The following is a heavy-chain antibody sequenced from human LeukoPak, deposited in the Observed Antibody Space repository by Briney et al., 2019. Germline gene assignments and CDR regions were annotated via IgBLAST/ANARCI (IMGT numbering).Heavy chain of an antibody. CDR2: ISAYNGNT. Sequence: EASVKVSCKASGYTFTSYGISWVRQAPGQGLEWMGWISAYNGNTNYAQKLQGRVTMTTDTSTSTAYMELRSLRSDDTAVYYCAILGYCSGGSCYSGQVRQDNRFDPWGQGTLVTVSS. J-gene: IGHJ5*02. CDR1: GYTFTSYG. CDR3: AILGYCSGGSCYSGQVRQDNRFDP. D-gene: IGHD2-15*01. V-gene: IGHV1-18*01.